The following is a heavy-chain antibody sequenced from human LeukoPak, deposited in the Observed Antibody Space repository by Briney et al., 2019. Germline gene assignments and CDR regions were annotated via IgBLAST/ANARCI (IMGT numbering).Heavy chain of an antibody. V-gene: IGHV4-30-2*01. CDR1: GGSISSGGYY. CDR3: AKGVLERYAFDI. CDR2: IYHSGST. J-gene: IGHJ3*02. D-gene: IGHD1-1*01. Sequence: SETLSLTCTVSGGSISSGGYYWSWIRQPPGKGLEWIGYIYHSGSTYYNPSVKSRVTISVDRSKNQFSLKLSSVTAADTAVYYCAKGVLERYAFDIWGQGTMVTVSS.